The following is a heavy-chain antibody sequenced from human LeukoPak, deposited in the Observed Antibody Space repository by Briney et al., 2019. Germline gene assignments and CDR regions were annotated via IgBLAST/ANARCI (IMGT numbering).Heavy chain of an antibody. D-gene: IGHD3-22*01. J-gene: IGHJ4*02. V-gene: IGHV3-21*01. Sequence: GGSLRLSCAASGFTFSSYNMNWVRQAPGKGLEWVSSVSSSSTYIYYADSVKGRFSISRDNAKNSLYLRMNSLRADDTAVYFCARDLDSSGYQGFFDYWGQGTLVTVSS. CDR2: VSSSSTYI. CDR1: GFTFSSYN. CDR3: ARDLDSSGYQGFFDY.